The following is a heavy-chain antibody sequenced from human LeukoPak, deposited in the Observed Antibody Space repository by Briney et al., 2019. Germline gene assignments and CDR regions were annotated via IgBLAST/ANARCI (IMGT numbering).Heavy chain of an antibody. CDR3: ARGRRATMVRGVIQDY. CDR2: INHSGST. Sequence: SETLSLTCAVYGGSFSGYYWSWIRQPPGKGLEWIGEINHSGSTNYNPSLKSRVTISVDTSKNQFSLKLSSVTAADTAVYYCARGRRATMVRGVIQDYWGQGTLVTVSS. D-gene: IGHD3-10*01. V-gene: IGHV4-34*01. J-gene: IGHJ4*02. CDR1: GGSFSGYY.